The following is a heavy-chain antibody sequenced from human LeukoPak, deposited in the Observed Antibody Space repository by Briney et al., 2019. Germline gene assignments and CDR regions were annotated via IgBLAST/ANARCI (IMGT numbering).Heavy chain of an antibody. CDR1: GFTFSNYA. J-gene: IGHJ4*02. Sequence: GGSLRLSCAASGFTFSNYAMSWVRQAPRKGLEWVSGISGTSGTINYAAPVKGRFTISRDNSKNTLYLQMNSLRVDDMAVYYCAKRLGDPRAFDYWGQGTLVTVSS. CDR3: AKRLGDPRAFDY. V-gene: IGHV3-23*01. D-gene: IGHD2-21*02. CDR2: ISGTSGTI.